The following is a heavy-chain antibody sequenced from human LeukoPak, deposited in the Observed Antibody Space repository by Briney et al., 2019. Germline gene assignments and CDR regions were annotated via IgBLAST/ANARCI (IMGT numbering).Heavy chain of an antibody. CDR3: ATSPIVATIISFDY. J-gene: IGHJ4*02. CDR1: GYTLTELS. V-gene: IGHV1-24*01. D-gene: IGHD5-12*01. Sequence: ASVKVSCKVSGYTLTELSMHWVRQAPGKGLEWMGGFDPEDGETIYAQKFQSRVTMTEDTSTDTAYMELSNLRSEDTAVYYCATSPIVATIISFDYWGQGNLVTVSS. CDR2: FDPEDGET.